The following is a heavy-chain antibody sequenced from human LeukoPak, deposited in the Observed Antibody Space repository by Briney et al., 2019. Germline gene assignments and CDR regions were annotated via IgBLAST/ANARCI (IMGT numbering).Heavy chain of an antibody. CDR3: ARGAPAAIGAGVFGY. Sequence: GGSLRLSCAASGFTFSSYWMSWVRQAPGKGLEWVANIKQDGSKKYYVDSVKGRFTISRDNAKNSLYLQMNSLRAEDTAVYYCARGAPAAIGAGVFGYWGQGTLVTVSS. J-gene: IGHJ4*02. D-gene: IGHD2-2*01. V-gene: IGHV3-7*01. CDR1: GFTFSSYW. CDR2: IKQDGSKK.